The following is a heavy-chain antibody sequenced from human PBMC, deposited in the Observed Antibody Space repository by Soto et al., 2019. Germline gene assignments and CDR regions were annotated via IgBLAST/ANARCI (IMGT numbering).Heavy chain of an antibody. J-gene: IGHJ6*02. Sequence: HGESLKISCKGSGYSFTSYWISWVRQMPGKGLEWMGRIDPSDSYTNYSPSFQGHVTISADKSISTAYLQWSSLKASDTAMYYCASHPATVTTHYYYYYGMDVWGQGTTVTVSS. CDR2: IDPSDSYT. CDR3: ASHPATVTTHYYYYYGMDV. V-gene: IGHV5-10-1*01. CDR1: GYSFTSYW. D-gene: IGHD4-4*01.